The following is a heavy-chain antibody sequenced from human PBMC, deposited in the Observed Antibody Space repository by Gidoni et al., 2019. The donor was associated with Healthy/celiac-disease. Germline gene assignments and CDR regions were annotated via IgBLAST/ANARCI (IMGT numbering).Heavy chain of an antibody. D-gene: IGHD3-22*01. Sequence: VQLQESGPGLVKPSATLSLTCTVPCGPISSYYWSWIRQPPGKGLGWIGYIYYSGSTNYNPSLKSRVTISVDTSKNQFSLKLSSVTAADTAVYYCARTSLSGYAYYFDYWGQGTLVTVSS. CDR2: IYYSGST. CDR1: CGPISSYY. V-gene: IGHV4-59*08. CDR3: ARTSLSGYAYYFDY. J-gene: IGHJ4*02.